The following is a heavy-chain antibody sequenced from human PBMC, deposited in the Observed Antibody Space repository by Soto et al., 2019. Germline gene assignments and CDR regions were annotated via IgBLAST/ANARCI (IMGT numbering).Heavy chain of an antibody. V-gene: IGHV1-69*01. CDR1: GGTFSSYA. CDR2: IIPIFGTA. Sequence: QVQLVQSGAEVKKPGSSVKVSCKASGGTFSSYAISWVRQAPGQGLEWMGGIIPIFGTANYAQKFQGRVTISADESTSTAYMELSSLKSEDTAVYYCARLNGYTLDGYFQHWGQVTLVTVSS. D-gene: IGHD5-12*01. CDR3: ARLNGYTLDGYFQH. J-gene: IGHJ1*01.